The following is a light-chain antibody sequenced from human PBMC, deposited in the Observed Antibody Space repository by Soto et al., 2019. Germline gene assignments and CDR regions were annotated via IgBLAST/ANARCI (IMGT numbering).Light chain of an antibody. CDR2: ANK. V-gene: IGLV1-40*01. J-gene: IGLJ2*01. Sequence: QAVVTQPPSVSGAPGQRVTISCTGSSSNIGAGYDVHWYQQLPGAPPKLLIYANKNRPSAVPDRFSGSASGTSASLAITGLRSEDEADYYCQSYDSSLSGSIFGGGTQLTVL. CDR3: QSYDSSLSGSI. CDR1: SSNIGAGYD.